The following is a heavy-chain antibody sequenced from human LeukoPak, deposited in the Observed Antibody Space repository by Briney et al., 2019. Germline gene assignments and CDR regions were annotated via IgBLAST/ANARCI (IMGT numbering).Heavy chain of an antibody. J-gene: IGHJ6*03. V-gene: IGHV4-59*12. D-gene: IGHD6-19*01. CDR1: GGSFSGYY. CDR2: IYYSGST. Sequence: SETLSLTCAVYGGSFSGYYWSWIRQPPGKGLEWIGYIYYSGSTNYNPSLKSRVTMSVDTSKNQFSLKLSSVTAADTAVYYCARDRSLAVAGRGSYYMDVWGKGTTVTISS. CDR3: ARDRSLAVAGRGSYYMDV.